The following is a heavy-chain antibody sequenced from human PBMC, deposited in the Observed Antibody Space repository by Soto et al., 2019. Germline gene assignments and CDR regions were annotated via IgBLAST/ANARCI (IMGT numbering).Heavy chain of an antibody. J-gene: IGHJ4*02. CDR3: ARDPTPYNWNDDGLFDY. CDR2: IWYDGSNK. D-gene: IGHD1-20*01. Sequence: QVQLVESGGGVVQPGRSLRLSCAASGFTFSSYGMHWVRQAPGKGLEWVAVIWYDGSNKYYADSVKGRFTTSRDNSKNTLYLQMNSLRAEDTAVYYCARDPTPYNWNDDGLFDYWGKGTLVTFSS. V-gene: IGHV3-33*01. CDR1: GFTFSSYG.